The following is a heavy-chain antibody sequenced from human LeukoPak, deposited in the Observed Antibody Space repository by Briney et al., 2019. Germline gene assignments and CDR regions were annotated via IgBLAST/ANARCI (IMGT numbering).Heavy chain of an antibody. CDR2: ISSSGSTI. D-gene: IGHD5-12*01. J-gene: IGHJ6*02. CDR3: AREGGYSGYGMDV. Sequence: GGSLRLSCAASGFTFSSYEMNWVRQAPGKGLEWVSYISSSGSTIYYADSVKGRFTISRDNAKNSLYLQMNSLRAEDTAVYYCAREGGYSGYGMDVWGQGTTVTASS. CDR1: GFTFSSYE. V-gene: IGHV3-48*03.